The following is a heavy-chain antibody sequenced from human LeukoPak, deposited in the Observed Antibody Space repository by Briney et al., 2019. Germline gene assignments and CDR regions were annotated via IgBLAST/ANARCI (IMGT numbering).Heavy chain of an antibody. CDR1: GFTFCHYA. Sequence: GGSLRLSCAASGFTFCHYAMSWVRQTPGKGLEWVSTISGSGDNTYYADSVKGRFTISRDNSKNTLYLQMNSLRAEDTAVYYCAKERITMIVVVNPSDAFDIWGQGTMVTVSS. V-gene: IGHV3-23*01. D-gene: IGHD3-22*01. CDR2: ISGSGDNT. J-gene: IGHJ3*02. CDR3: AKERITMIVVVNPSDAFDI.